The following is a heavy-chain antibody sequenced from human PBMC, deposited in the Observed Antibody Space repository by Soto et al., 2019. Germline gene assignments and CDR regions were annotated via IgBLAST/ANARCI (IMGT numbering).Heavy chain of an antibody. CDR2: ISGSGGST. J-gene: IGHJ5*02. CDR3: AKEFLVGSGSYYTHINGFDP. D-gene: IGHD3-10*01. CDR1: GFTFSSYA. Sequence: EVQLLESGGGLVQPGGSLRLSCAASGFTFSSYAMSWVRQAPGKGLEGVSAISGSGGSTYYADSVKGRFTIYRDNSKNTLYLDMTNMRAEYTAVYYCAKEFLVGSGSYYTHINGFDPWGQGTLVTVSS. V-gene: IGHV3-23*01.